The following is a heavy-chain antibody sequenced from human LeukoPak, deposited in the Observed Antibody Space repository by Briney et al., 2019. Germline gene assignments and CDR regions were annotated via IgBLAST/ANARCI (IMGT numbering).Heavy chain of an antibody. V-gene: IGHV4-39*07. CDR2: IYYSGST. CDR1: GGSISSSSYY. Sequence: SETLSLTCTVSGGSISSSSYYWGWIRQPPGKGLEWIGSIYYSGSTYYNPSLKSRVTISVDTSKNQFSLKLSSVTAADTAVYYCARGLGVLWFGERYYMDVWGKGTTVTVSS. J-gene: IGHJ6*03. CDR3: ARGLGVLWFGERYYMDV. D-gene: IGHD3-10*01.